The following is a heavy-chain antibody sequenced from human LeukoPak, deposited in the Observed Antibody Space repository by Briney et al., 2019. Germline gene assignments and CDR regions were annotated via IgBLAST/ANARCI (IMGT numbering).Heavy chain of an antibody. CDR1: GFTVSSNY. Sequence: PGGSLTLSCASSGFTVSSNYMSWVRQAPGKGLDWVSVISSGGSTYYADSVKGRFTISRDNSKNTLYLQMNSLRAEDTAVYYCARERRNTAMVTALDYWGQGTLVTVCS. CDR3: ARERRNTAMVTALDY. CDR2: ISSGGST. V-gene: IGHV3-53*01. D-gene: IGHD5-18*01. J-gene: IGHJ4*02.